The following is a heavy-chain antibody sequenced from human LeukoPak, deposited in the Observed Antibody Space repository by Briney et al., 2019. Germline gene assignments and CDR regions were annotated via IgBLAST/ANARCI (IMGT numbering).Heavy chain of an antibody. J-gene: IGHJ6*02. D-gene: IGHD3-22*01. CDR2: IYYSGST. V-gene: IGHV4-59*08. Sequence: SETLSLTCTVPGGSISSYYCSWIRQPPGKGLEWIGYIYYSGSTNYNPSLKSRVTISVDTSKNQFSLKLSSVTAADTAVYYCATGGIVVVTHQYGMDVWGQGTTVTVSS. CDR1: GGSISSYY. CDR3: ATGGIVVVTHQYGMDV.